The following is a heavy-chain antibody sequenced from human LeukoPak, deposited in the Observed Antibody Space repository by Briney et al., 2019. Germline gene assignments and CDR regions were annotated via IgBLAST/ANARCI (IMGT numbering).Heavy chain of an antibody. CDR2: MNPNSGDT. CDR3: ARGGWLVLRYFDY. J-gene: IGHJ4*02. Sequence: ASVEVSCKASGYTFTSYDINWVRQASGQGLEWMGWMNPNSGDTGYAQKFQGRVTMTRNTSISTAYMELSSLRSEGTAVYYCARGGWLVLRYFDYWGQGALVTISS. D-gene: IGHD3-9*01. CDR1: GYTFTSYD. V-gene: IGHV1-8*01.